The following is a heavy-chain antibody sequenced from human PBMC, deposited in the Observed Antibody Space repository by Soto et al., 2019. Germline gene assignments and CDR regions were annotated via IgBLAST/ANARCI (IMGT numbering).Heavy chain of an antibody. CDR2: ISAYNGNT. J-gene: IGHJ6*02. Sequence: ASLKVSCKASGYTFTIYGISWVRQAPGQGLEWMGWISAYNGNTNYAQKLQGRVTMTTDTSTSTAYMELRSLRSDDTAMYYCARLKAYYYILTGYLPGVWGQGTTVTVSS. CDR1: GYTFTIYG. D-gene: IGHD3-9*01. V-gene: IGHV1-18*01. CDR3: ARLKAYYYILTGYLPGV.